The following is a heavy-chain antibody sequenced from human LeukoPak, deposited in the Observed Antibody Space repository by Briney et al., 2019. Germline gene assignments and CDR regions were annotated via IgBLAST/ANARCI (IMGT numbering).Heavy chain of an antibody. CDR2: LSGSGGSP. D-gene: IGHD6-13*01. Sequence: GGSLRLSSAASGFTFSSYAMSWVRQAPGKGLEWVSSLSGSGGSPNYANSVKGRFTISRDNSKNTLYLQMNSLRAEDTAVYYCANALGGGNTWYYFDCWGQGALVTVSS. CDR3: ANALGGGNTWYYFDC. V-gene: IGHV3-23*01. J-gene: IGHJ4*02. CDR1: GFTFSSYA.